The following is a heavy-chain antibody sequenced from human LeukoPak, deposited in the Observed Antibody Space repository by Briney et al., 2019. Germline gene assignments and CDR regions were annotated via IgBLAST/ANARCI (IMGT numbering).Heavy chain of an antibody. CDR3: ARAQGREGYDFWSGYYTGIDHLLFDY. J-gene: IGHJ4*02. CDR1: GFTFSSYS. D-gene: IGHD3-3*01. Sequence: GGSLRLSCAASGFTFSSYSMNWVRQAPGKGLEWVSSISSSRSYIYYADSVKGRFTISRDNAKNSLYLQMNSLRAEDTAVYYCARAQGREGYDFWSGYYTGIDHLLFDYWGQGTLVTVSS. CDR2: ISSSRSYI. V-gene: IGHV3-21*01.